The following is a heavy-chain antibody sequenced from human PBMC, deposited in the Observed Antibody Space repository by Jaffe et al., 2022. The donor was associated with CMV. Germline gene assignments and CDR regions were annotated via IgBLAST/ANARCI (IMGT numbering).Heavy chain of an antibody. V-gene: IGHV3-33*08. J-gene: IGHJ6*03. CDR3: ATEGKSGSYSMDV. Sequence: QVQLMESGGGVVQPGRSLRLSCAASGFTFSSYGMHWVRQAPGKGLEWVAVIWYDGSNKYYADSVKGRFTISRDNSKNTLYLQMNSLRAEDTAVYYCATEGKSGSYSMDVWGKGTTVTVSS. CDR1: GFTFSSYG. D-gene: IGHD1-26*01. CDR2: IWYDGSNK.